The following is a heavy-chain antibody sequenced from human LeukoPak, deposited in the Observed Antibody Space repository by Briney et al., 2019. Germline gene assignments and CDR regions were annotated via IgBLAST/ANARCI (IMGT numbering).Heavy chain of an antibody. CDR1: GDSFSSNSAA. CDR2: TYYRSKWYN. J-gene: IGHJ5*02. Sequence: SQTLSLTCAISGDSFSSNSAAWNWIRQSPSRVLEWLGRTYYRSKWYNDYAVSVESRIIINPATSKNQFSLQLNSVTPEDTAVYYCARVALEAGFNWFDPWGQGTLVTVSS. V-gene: IGHV6-1*01. D-gene: IGHD6-19*01. CDR3: ARVALEAGFNWFDP.